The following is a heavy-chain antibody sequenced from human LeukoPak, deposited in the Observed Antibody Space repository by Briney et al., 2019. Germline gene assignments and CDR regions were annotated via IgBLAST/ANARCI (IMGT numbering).Heavy chain of an antibody. CDR3: ARDRADYGGNV. CDR2: IYYSGNT. V-gene: IGHV4-39*02. J-gene: IGHJ4*02. CDR1: GDSISTSNSY. D-gene: IGHD4-23*01. Sequence: PSETLSLTCTVSGDSISTSNSYWGWIRQPPGTGLEWIGSIYYSGNTYYNASLKSRVTISVDTSKNQFSLKLTSVTAADTAVYYCARDRADYGGNVWGQGTLVTVSS.